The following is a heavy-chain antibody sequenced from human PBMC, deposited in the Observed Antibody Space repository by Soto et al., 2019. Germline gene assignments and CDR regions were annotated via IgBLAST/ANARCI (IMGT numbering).Heavy chain of an antibody. CDR2: INHSGST. Sequence: SETLSLTCAVYGGSFSGYYWSWIRQPPGKGLEWIGEINHSGSTNYNPSLKSRVTISVDTSKNQFSLKLSSVTAADTAVYYCARGYCSSTSCYYPQYYDFWSGYFAFDYWSQGTLVTVSS. CDR1: GGSFSGYY. J-gene: IGHJ4*02. D-gene: IGHD3-3*01. CDR3: ARGYCSSTSCYYPQYYDFWSGYFAFDY. V-gene: IGHV4-34*01.